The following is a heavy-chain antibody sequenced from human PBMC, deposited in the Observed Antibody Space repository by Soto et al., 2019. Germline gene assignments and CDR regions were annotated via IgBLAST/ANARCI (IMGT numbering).Heavy chain of an antibody. V-gene: IGHV3-7*04. CDR2: IKQDGSEK. CDR3: ARDWYMDY. Sequence: VQLVESGGGVVQPGRSLRLSCAASGFTFSNHWINWIRQTPGRGLEWLAVIKQDGSEKYYVDSVKGRFTVSRDNAMNSDYLQMNSLRVDDTAVYYCARDWYMDYWGQGTLVTVSS. J-gene: IGHJ4*02. CDR1: GFTFSNHW. D-gene: IGHD1-20*01.